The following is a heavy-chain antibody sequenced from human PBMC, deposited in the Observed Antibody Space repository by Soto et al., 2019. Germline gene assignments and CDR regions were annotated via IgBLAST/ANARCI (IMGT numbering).Heavy chain of an antibody. J-gene: IGHJ4*01. CDR2: IYPGDSEI. CDR1: GYRFTTYR. V-gene: IGHV5-51*01. CDR3: ARCPAGNYMALFDC. D-gene: IGHD3-10*01. Sequence: GASPKISCQASGYRFTTYRIAWVPQTPGRGLEWMGIIYPGDSEIKYSPSFDGQVTFSVDKSTSTAYLRWIGLKTSDTGMYFWARCPAGNYMALFDCWGQVSQVTVSS.